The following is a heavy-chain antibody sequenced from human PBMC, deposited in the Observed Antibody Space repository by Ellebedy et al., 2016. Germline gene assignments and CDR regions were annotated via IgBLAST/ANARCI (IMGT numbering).Heavy chain of an antibody. D-gene: IGHD5-12*01. CDR3: ARENIVATIYYYYYGMDV. Sequence: GESLKISCAASGFTFSSYWMSWVRQAPGKGLEWVANIKQDGSEKYYVDSVKGRFTISRDNAKNSLYLQMNSLRAEDTAVYYCARENIVATIYYYYYGMDVWGQGTTVTVSS. CDR2: IKQDGSEK. V-gene: IGHV3-7*03. J-gene: IGHJ6*02. CDR1: GFTFSSYW.